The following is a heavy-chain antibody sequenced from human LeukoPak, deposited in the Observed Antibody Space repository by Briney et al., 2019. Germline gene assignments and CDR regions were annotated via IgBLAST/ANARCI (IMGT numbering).Heavy chain of an antibody. V-gene: IGHV3-21*01. CDR2: IDTTNSEI. Sequence: PGGSLRLSCAASGFTFSSYSMNWVRQAPGKGLEWVSFIDTTNSEIYYADPVKGRFTISRDNAKNLVYLQMNSLRAEDTAVYYCATLDGYCSGTSCYWVGYFDYWGQGTLVTVSS. J-gene: IGHJ4*02. CDR3: ATLDGYCSGTSCYWVGYFDY. D-gene: IGHD2-2*01. CDR1: GFTFSSYS.